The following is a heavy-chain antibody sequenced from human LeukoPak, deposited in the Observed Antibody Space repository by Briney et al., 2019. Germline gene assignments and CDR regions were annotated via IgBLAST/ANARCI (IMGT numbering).Heavy chain of an antibody. CDR3: AREYYYYDFWSGYYTETYYYYYMDV. CDR1: GFTFSSYS. J-gene: IGHJ6*03. V-gene: IGHV3-48*01. CDR2: ISSSSSTI. D-gene: IGHD3-3*01. Sequence: GGSLRLSCAASGFTFSSYSMNWVRQAPGKGLEWVSYISSSSSTIYYADSVKGRFTISRDNAKNSLYLQMNSLRAEDTAVYCCAREYYYYDFWSGYYTETYYYYYMDVWGKGTTVTVSS.